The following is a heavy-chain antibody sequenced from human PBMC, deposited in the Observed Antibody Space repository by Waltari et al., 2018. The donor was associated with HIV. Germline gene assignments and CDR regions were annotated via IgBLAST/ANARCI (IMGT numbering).Heavy chain of an antibody. J-gene: IGHJ6*02. CDR3: ARAVVPGRIPHYYYAMDV. V-gene: IGHV3-53*01. CDR1: GFTVRSNF. Sequence: EVQLVESGGDLIQPGGSLRLSCAASGFTVRSNFMSWVRQAPGKGLEWVSLTYSGGSTYYANSVQGRFTVSRDISKNTLYLQRSGLRGDDTAVYYCARAVVPGRIPHYYYAMDVWGQGTTVTVSS. CDR2: TYSGGST. D-gene: IGHD2-2*02.